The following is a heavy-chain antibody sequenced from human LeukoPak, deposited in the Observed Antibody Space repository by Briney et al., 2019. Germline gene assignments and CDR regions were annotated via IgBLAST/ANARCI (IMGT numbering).Heavy chain of an antibody. CDR1: GYTLTELS. CDR3: ATQRGYYGSGNNWFDP. D-gene: IGHD3-10*01. CDR2: FDPEDGET. V-gene: IGHV1-24*01. J-gene: IGHJ5*02. Sequence: ASVKVSCKVSGYTLTELSIHWVRQAPGKGLEWMGGFDPEDGETIYAQKFQGRVTMTEDTSTDTAYMELSSLRSEDTAVYYCATQRGYYGSGNNWFDPWGQGTLVTVSS.